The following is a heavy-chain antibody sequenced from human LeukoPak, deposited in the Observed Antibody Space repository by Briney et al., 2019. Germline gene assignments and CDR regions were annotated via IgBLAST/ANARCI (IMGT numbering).Heavy chain of an antibody. Sequence: ASVKVSFTASGYTFTGYYMHWVRQAPGQGLEWMGRINPNSGGTNYAQKFQGRVTMTRDTSISTAYMELSRLRSDDTAVYYCARDAFSYYYDSSGYYTDWGQGTLVTVSS. D-gene: IGHD3-22*01. CDR2: INPNSGGT. CDR1: GYTFTGYY. J-gene: IGHJ4*02. CDR3: ARDAFSYYYDSSGYYTD. V-gene: IGHV1-2*06.